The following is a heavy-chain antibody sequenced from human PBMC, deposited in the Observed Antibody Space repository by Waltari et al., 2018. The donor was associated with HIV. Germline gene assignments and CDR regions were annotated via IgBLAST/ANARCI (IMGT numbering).Heavy chain of an antibody. Sequence: QVQLQESGPGLVKPSETLSLTCSVSGYSISSGYYWGWIRQPPGKGLEWIGSIYHSGSTYYNPSLNSRVTISVDTSKNQFALKLSSVTAADTAVYFCARASSAWYESVFDYWGQGTLVTVSS. CDR2: IYHSGST. D-gene: IGHD6-13*01. J-gene: IGHJ4*02. CDR1: GYSISSGYY. V-gene: IGHV4-38-2*02. CDR3: ARASSAWYESVFDY.